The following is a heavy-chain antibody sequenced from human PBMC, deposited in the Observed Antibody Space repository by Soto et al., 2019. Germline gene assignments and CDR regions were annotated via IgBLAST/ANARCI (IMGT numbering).Heavy chain of an antibody. Sequence: QVQLVQSGAEVKKPGASVKVSCKASGYTFTSYGISWVRQAPGQGLEWMGWISAYNGNTNYAQKLQGRVTMTTDTSTSTAYMGLRSLRSDDTAVYYCARVPVDYDILTGPSEDVWGQGTTVTVSS. J-gene: IGHJ6*02. D-gene: IGHD3-9*01. V-gene: IGHV1-18*01. CDR3: ARVPVDYDILTGPSEDV. CDR2: ISAYNGNT. CDR1: GYTFTSYG.